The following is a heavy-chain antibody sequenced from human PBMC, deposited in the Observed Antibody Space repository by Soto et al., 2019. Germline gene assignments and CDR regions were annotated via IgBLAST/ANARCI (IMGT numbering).Heavy chain of an antibody. J-gene: IGHJ6*02. CDR1: GGSFSGYY. CDR2: INHSGST. Sequence: SETLSLTCAVYGGSFSGYYWSWIRQPPGKGLEWIGEINHSGSTNYNPSLKSRVTISVDTSKNQFSLKLSSVTAADTAVYYCARGFWGSLDVWGQGITVT. CDR3: ARGFWGSLDV. D-gene: IGHD3-16*01. V-gene: IGHV4-34*01.